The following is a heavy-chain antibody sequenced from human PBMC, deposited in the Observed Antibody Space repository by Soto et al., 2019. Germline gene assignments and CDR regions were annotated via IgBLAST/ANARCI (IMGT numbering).Heavy chain of an antibody. J-gene: IGHJ3*02. CDR2: VTYSGGP. CDR3: ARDAGYQLTGAFDI. V-gene: IGHV4-59*01. D-gene: IGHD2-2*01. CDR1: GGSIRTYY. Sequence: QVQVQESGPGLVKPSETLSLTCTVSGGSIRTYYWSWVRQPPGKGLEWIGYVTYSGGPTYNPSLKSRVTISVDTSTTFSLNLTSVTAADTAVYYCARDAGYQLTGAFDIWGQGTMVTVAS.